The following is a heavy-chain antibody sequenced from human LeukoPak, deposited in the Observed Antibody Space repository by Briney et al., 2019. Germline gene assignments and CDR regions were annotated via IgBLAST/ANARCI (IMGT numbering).Heavy chain of an antibody. V-gene: IGHV3-64*01. Sequence: GGSLRLSCAASGFTFSSYAMHWVRQAPGKGLEYVSAISSNGDITYYANSVKGRFTISRDNSENTLYLQMGSLRAEDMAVYYCARGSHTPMVNRDFANDYWGQGTLVTVSS. CDR1: GFTFSSYA. D-gene: IGHD5-18*01. CDR3: ARGSHTPMVNRDFANDY. J-gene: IGHJ4*02. CDR2: ISSNGDIT.